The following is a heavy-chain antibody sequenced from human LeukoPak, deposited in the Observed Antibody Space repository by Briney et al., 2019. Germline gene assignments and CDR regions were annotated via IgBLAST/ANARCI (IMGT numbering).Heavy chain of an antibody. J-gene: IGHJ4*02. CDR2: ISGSAGTT. Sequence: HSGGSLRLSCAASGFTFISYAMSWVRQAPGKGLEWVSAISGSAGTTYYADSVKGRFTISRDNAKNSLYLQMNSLRAEDTAVYYCARDALIAAVDFDYWGRGTLVTVSS. CDR3: ARDALIAAVDFDY. D-gene: IGHD6-13*01. CDR1: GFTFISYA. V-gene: IGHV3-23*01.